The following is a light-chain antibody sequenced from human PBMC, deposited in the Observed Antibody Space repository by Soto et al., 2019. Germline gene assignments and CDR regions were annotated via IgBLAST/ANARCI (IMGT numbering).Light chain of an antibody. J-gene: IGKJ2*01. Sequence: EIVLTQSPGTLSLSPGERATLSCRASQSVSSSSLAWYQQKPGQAPRLLIYGASSRATGIPYRFSGSGSGTEFTLTISRLEPHDYAVFYCQQYGSSPYTFCQGTKLEIK. CDR1: QSVSSSS. V-gene: IGKV3-20*01. CDR3: QQYGSSPYT. CDR2: GAS.